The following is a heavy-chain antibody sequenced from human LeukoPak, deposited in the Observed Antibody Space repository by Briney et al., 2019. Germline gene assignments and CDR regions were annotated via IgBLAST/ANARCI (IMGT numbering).Heavy chain of an antibody. CDR2: IYSDNT. D-gene: IGHD4/OR15-4a*01. J-gene: IGHJ4*02. CDR1: GFTFSNYE. V-gene: IGHV3-53*01. CDR3: ARRAGAYSHPYDY. Sequence: PGGSLRLSCAASGFTFSNYEMNWVRQAPGKGLEWVSFIYSDNTHYSDSVKGRFTISRDNSKNTLYLQMNSLRAEDTAVYYCARRAGAYSHPYDYWGQGTLVTVSS.